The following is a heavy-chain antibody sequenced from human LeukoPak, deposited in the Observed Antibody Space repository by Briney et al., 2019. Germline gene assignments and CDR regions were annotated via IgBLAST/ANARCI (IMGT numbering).Heavy chain of an antibody. V-gene: IGHV4-59*07. CDR3: ARVRYGDCFDY. D-gene: IGHD4-17*01. Sequence: PSDTLSLTCTVSGDSISSYYGSWLRQPPGKGLEWMGYIYYSGSTNYNPSLKSRVTISVDTSKNQFSLKLSSVTAADTAVYYCARVRYGDCFDYWGQGTLVTVSS. J-gene: IGHJ4*02. CDR1: GDSISSYY. CDR2: IYYSGST.